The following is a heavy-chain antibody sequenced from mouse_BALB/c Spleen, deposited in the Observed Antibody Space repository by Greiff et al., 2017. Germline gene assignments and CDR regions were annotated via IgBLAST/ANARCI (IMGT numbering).Heavy chain of an antibody. Sequence: LKQSGAELVKPGASVKLSCTASGFNIKDTYMHWVKQRPEQGLEWIGRIDPANGNTKYDPKFQGKATITADTSSNTAYLQLSSLTSEDTAVYYCAGGSSWFAYWGQGTLVTVSA. CDR3: AGGSSWFAY. CDR2: IDPANGNT. J-gene: IGHJ3*01. CDR1: GFNIKDTY. V-gene: IGHV14-3*02.